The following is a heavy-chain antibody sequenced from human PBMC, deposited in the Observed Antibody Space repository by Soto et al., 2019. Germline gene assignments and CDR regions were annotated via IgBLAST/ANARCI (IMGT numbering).Heavy chain of an antibody. V-gene: IGHV3-21*01. CDR2: ISSSSSYI. D-gene: IGHD3-22*01. J-gene: IGHJ4*02. CDR3: ARAPYYYDSRGYWAY. Sequence: EVQLVESGGGLVKPGGSLRLSCEASGFTFSGYSRNWVRQAPGKGLEWVSSISSSSSYIYYADSVKGRFTISRDNAKNSLYLQMNSLRAEDTAVYYCARAPYYYDSRGYWAYWGQGTLVTVSS. CDR1: GFTFSGYS.